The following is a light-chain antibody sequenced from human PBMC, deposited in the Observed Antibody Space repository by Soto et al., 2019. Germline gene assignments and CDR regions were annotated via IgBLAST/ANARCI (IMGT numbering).Light chain of an antibody. V-gene: IGKV1-5*03. CDR2: KAS. CDR1: QSISSW. J-gene: IGKJ4*01. Sequence: DIQMTQSPSTLSASVGDRVTITCRASQSISSWLAWYQQKPGKAPKLLMYKASNLESGVPSRFSGRGSGTHFPLTISSLQPDDFATYHCQQYNDYPLTFGGGTKVEIK. CDR3: QQYNDYPLT.